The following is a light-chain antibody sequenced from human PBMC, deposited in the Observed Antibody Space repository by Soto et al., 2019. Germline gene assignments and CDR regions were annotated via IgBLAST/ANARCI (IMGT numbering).Light chain of an antibody. J-gene: IGLJ3*02. V-gene: IGLV4-60*02. CDR1: SGHSNYF. CDR2: VEDSGNY. CDR3: ETWDTNTWV. Sequence: QPVLTQSSSASASLGSSVKLTCGLSSGHSNYFIAWHQQQPGKAPRYLMKVEDSGNYNKGNGVPDRFSGSSSGADRYLTISNLQFEDEADYYCETWDTNTWVFGGGTKLTVL.